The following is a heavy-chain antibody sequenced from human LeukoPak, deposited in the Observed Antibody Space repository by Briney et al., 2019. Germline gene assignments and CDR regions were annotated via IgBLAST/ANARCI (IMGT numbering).Heavy chain of an antibody. J-gene: IGHJ5*02. CDR2: TYYRSKWYN. CDR3: ARDVGYCSSTSCYGYNWLDP. CDR1: GDSVSSNSAA. Sequence: SQTLSLTCAISGDSVSSNSAAWNWIRQSPSRGLEWLGRTYYRSKWYNDYAVSVKSRITINPDTSKNQFSLQLNSVTPEDTAVYYCARDVGYCSSTSCYGYNWLDPWGQGTLVTVSP. V-gene: IGHV6-1*01. D-gene: IGHD2-2*01.